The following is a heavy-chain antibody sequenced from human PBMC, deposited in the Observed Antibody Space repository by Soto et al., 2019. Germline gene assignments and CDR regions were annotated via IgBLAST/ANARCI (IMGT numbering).Heavy chain of an antibody. CDR2: ISVHNGYT. D-gene: IGHD1-1*01. J-gene: IGHJ4*02. Sequence: QVQLAQSGAEVKKPGASVTVSCKASGYTFSTYGISWVRQAPGQGLEWVGWISVHNGYTKYATELQGRVTVTTDPSTSTAYMALRSLRSDDSAVYYCARLEHNFGPHDYWGQGTLVTVTS. V-gene: IGHV1-18*01. CDR3: ARLEHNFGPHDY. CDR1: GYTFSTYG.